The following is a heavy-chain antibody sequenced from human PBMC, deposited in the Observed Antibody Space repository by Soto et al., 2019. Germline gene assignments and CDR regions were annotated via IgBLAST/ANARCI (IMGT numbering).Heavy chain of an antibody. CDR3: ARDGPHLTCSGGSCYSVDYYYYYMDV. V-gene: IGHV4-31*03. D-gene: IGHD2-15*01. J-gene: IGHJ6*03. Sequence: SETLSLTCTVSGGSISSGGYYWSWIRQHPGKGLEWIGYIYYSGSTYYNPSLKSRVTISVDTSKNQFSLKLSSVTAADTAVYYCARDGPHLTCSGGSCYSVDYYYYYMDVWGKGTTVTVSS. CDR1: GGSISSGGYY. CDR2: IYYSGST.